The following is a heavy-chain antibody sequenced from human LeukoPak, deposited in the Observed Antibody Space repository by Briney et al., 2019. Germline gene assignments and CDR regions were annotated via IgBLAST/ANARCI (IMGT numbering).Heavy chain of an antibody. Sequence: GGSLRLSCAASGFTFSDSVMHWVRQAPGRGLEYVSAISNNGGSTYYVNSVKGRFTISRDNSKNTLYLQMGSLGAEDMAVYYCATQTSRSRGSSWYGYAFDIWGQGTLVTVSS. J-gene: IGHJ3*02. V-gene: IGHV3-64*01. CDR1: GFTFSDSV. D-gene: IGHD6-13*01. CDR2: ISNNGGST. CDR3: ATQTSRSRGSSWYGYAFDI.